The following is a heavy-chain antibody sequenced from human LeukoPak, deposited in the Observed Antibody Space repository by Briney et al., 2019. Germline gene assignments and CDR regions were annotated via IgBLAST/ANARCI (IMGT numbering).Heavy chain of an antibody. Sequence: GGSLSLSLASSGLIFRSCAMSGVRQPRGRGWEGVSGLRGRGGSTYHAGSVKGRFTISRDNSENTQYLRMDSLRDEDTAVYYFVKGNDNSYHYYFDCWGQGTLVTVSS. V-gene: IGHV3-23*01. CDR3: VKGNDNSYHYYFDC. CDR2: LRGRGGST. D-gene: IGHD3-9*01. J-gene: IGHJ4*02. CDR1: GLIFRSCA.